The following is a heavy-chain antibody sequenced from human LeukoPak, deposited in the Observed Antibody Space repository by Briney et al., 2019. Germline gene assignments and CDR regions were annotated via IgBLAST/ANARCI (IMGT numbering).Heavy chain of an antibody. V-gene: IGHV1-46*01. Sequence: ASVKVSCKASGYTFTSYYMHWVRQAPGQALEWKGIINPSGGSTSYAQKFQGRVTMTRDTSTGTVYMELSSLRSEDTAVYYCARVGIRGAFDIWGQGTMVTVSS. CDR2: INPSGGST. CDR1: GYTFTSYY. CDR3: ARVGIRGAFDI. D-gene: IGHD7-27*01. J-gene: IGHJ3*02.